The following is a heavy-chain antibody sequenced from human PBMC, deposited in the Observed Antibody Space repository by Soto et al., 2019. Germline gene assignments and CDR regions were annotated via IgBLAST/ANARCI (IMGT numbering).Heavy chain of an antibody. J-gene: IGHJ5*02. D-gene: IGHD3-10*01. CDR2: INAGNGNT. Sequence: GASVKVSCKASGYTFTSYAMHWVRQAPGQRLEWMGWINAGNGNTKYSQKFQGRVTITRDTSASTAYMELSSLRSEDTAVYYCARSAHYYGSGSYNWFDPWGQGTQVTVSS. V-gene: IGHV1-3*01. CDR3: ARSAHYYGSGSYNWFDP. CDR1: GYTFTSYA.